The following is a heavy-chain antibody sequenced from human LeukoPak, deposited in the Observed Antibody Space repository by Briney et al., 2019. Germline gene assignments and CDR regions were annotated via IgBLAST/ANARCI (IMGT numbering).Heavy chain of an antibody. CDR1: GGSISSGSCY. CDR2: IYTSGGT. J-gene: IGHJ6*03. Sequence: SETLSLTCTVSGGSISSGSCYWSWIRQPAGKGLEWIGRIYTSGGTNYNPSLKSRVTISVDTSKNQFSLKLSSVTAADTAVYYCASGGVVPATYYYYYYMDVWGKGTTVTVSS. CDR3: ASGGVVPATYYYYYYMDV. D-gene: IGHD2-2*01. V-gene: IGHV4-61*02.